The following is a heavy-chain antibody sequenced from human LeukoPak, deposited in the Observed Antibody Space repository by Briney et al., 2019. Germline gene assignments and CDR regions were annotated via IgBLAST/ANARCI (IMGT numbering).Heavy chain of an antibody. CDR2: TYYRSRWYT. CDR3: AKEIWDQQW. V-gene: IGHV6-1*01. D-gene: IGHD6-19*01. CDR1: GDSVSSNSAA. J-gene: IGHJ4*02. Sequence: SQTLSLTCVISGDSVSSNSAAWNWIGQSPSRGLEWLGRTYYRSRWYTEYATSVKSRITISPDTSKNQFSLQLTSVTPEDTAVYYCAKEIWDQQWWGQGSLVTVSS.